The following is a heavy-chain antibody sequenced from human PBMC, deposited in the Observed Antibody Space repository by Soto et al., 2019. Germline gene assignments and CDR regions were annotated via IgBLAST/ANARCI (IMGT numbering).Heavy chain of an antibody. D-gene: IGHD6-19*01. CDR1: GGTFNNYA. V-gene: IGHV1-69*01. CDR3: AREVTVASYSFDF. J-gene: IGHJ4*02. Sequence: QVQLVQSGAEVKRPGSSVKVSCKASGGTFNNYALSWVRQAPGQGLEWMGGIIPIFNSANYAQKFQGRVTITADDSTSTAYMELRSLRLADTAVYYCAREVTVASYSFDFWGQGTLVTVSS. CDR2: IIPIFNSA.